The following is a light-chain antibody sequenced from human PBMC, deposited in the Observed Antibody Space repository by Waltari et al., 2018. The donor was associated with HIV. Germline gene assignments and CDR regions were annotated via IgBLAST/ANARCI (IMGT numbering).Light chain of an antibody. Sequence: SVLTKPPSGPGPPGQAVTIFCSGSSANTETKTVNWVQHLPGTAPKLLIYRTYQRPSGVPDRVTGSQSGTSASLAISGLQSEDEADYYCAAWDDYMEGHVFGGGTKLTVL. J-gene: IGLJ2*01. CDR2: RTY. CDR1: SANTETKT. V-gene: IGLV1-44*01. CDR3: AAWDDYMEGHV.